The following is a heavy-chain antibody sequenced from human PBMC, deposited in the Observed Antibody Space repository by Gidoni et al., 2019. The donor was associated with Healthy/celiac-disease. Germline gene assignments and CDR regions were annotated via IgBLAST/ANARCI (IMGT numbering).Heavy chain of an antibody. J-gene: IGHJ6*02. V-gene: IGHV3-21*01. CDR2: ISSSSSYI. Sequence: EVQLVESGGGLVKPGGSLRLSCAASGFTFSSYSMNWVRQAPGKGLEWVSSISSSSSYIYYADSVKGRFTISRDNAKNSLYLQMNSLRAEDTAVYYCARDKYDILISRSGMDVWGQGTTVTVSS. CDR1: GFTFSSYS. D-gene: IGHD3-9*01. CDR3: ARDKYDILISRSGMDV.